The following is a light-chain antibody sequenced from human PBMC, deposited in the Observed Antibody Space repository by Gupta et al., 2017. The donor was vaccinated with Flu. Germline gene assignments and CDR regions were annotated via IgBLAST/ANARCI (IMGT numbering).Light chain of an antibody. V-gene: IGLV4-69*01. CDR1: NGSIYKA. Sequence: LTCPLSNGSIYKAVALHHQRPETGPRDCLKINIDGSLRKGAGLPERFSGSSSGTPLFLTISRLQAEEEADYYCQTWGADIQVVFGGGTKLSVL. CDR3: QTWGADIQVV. CDR2: INIDGSL. J-gene: IGLJ2*01.